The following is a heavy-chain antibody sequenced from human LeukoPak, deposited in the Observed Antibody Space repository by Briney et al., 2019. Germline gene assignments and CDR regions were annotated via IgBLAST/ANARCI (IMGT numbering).Heavy chain of an antibody. D-gene: IGHD4-11*01. CDR1: GGSISSSSYY. Sequence: SETLSLTCTVSGGSISSSSYYWGWIRQPPGKGLEWIGSIYYSGSTYYNPSLKSRVTISVDTSKNQFSLKLSSVTAADTAVYYCARDLYGNLGNWFDPWGQGTLVTVSS. CDR3: ARDLYGNLGNWFDP. J-gene: IGHJ5*02. CDR2: IYYSGST. V-gene: IGHV4-39*07.